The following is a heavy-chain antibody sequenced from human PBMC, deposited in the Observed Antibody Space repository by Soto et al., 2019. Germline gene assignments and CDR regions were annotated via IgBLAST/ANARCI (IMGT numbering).Heavy chain of an antibody. V-gene: IGHV1-2*02. J-gene: IGHJ5*02. CDR2: INAHSGGT. D-gene: IGHD3-16*01. CDR1: GFSFTGYY. Sequence: SVKVSCKASGFSFTGYYIHWLRQAPGQGLEWMGWINAHSGGTEYAQKFQGRVTLTRDTSISTAYMTLSSLRSDDTAIYYCAKDLTRQLAYWLDPWGQGTQVTVYS. CDR3: AKDLTRQLAYWLDP.